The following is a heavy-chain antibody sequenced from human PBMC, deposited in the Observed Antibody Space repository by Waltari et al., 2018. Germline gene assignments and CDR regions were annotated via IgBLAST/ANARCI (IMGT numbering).Heavy chain of an antibody. Sequence: QVRLIQSGAELKKPGASLKVSCEVSGYSLIELSMHWVRQAPGKGLEWMGGYNPEDGKTVYAHKFQGRVSLTENRPTETAYMELASLTSEDTAVYYCATEPKPGFGYTYTDGAFDMWGQGTMVTVSS. V-gene: IGHV1-24*01. CDR3: ATEPKPGFGYTYTDGAFDM. D-gene: IGHD3-16*01. J-gene: IGHJ3*02. CDR1: GYSLIELS. CDR2: YNPEDGKT.